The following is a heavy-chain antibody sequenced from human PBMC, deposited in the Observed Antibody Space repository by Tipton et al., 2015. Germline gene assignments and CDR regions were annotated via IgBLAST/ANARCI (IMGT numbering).Heavy chain of an antibody. CDR2: IYYSGST. D-gene: IGHD2-2*01. V-gene: IGHV4-31*03. CDR3: ARTPIEGYCSSSSCYEGTWFDP. Sequence: TLSLTCRVSGGSISSGAYYWSWIRQHPGKGLEWIGYIYYSGSTYYNPSLKSRVTISVDMSKNQFSLKLSSVTAADTAVYYCARTPIEGYCSSSSCYEGTWFDPWGQGTLVTVSS. J-gene: IGHJ5*02. CDR1: GGSISSGAYY.